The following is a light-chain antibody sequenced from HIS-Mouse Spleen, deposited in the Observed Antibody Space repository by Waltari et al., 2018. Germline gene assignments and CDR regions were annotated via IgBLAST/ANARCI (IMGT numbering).Light chain of an antibody. CDR2: GAS. CDR3: QQYNNWPPYT. J-gene: IGKJ2*01. V-gene: IGKV3-15*01. CDR1: QRVSRN. Sequence: EIVMTQSPATLSVSPGERATLSCRASQRVSRNLAWYQQKPGQAPRLLIYGASTRATGSPARFSGSGSGTEFTLTISRMQSEDFAVYYCQQYNNWPPYTFGQGTKLEIK.